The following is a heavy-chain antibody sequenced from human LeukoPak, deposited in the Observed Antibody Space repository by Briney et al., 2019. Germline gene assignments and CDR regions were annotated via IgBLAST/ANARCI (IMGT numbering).Heavy chain of an antibody. CDR2: ISSSSSYI. D-gene: IGHD6-13*01. Sequence: PGGSLRLSCAASESTFSNYNMNWVRQAPGKGLEWVSSISSSSSYIYYADSVKGRFTISRDNAKNSLYLQMNSLRAEDTAVYYCASTSSSWYGKDYWGQGTLVTVSS. J-gene: IGHJ4*02. CDR3: ASTSSSWYGKDY. V-gene: IGHV3-21*01. CDR1: ESTFSNYN.